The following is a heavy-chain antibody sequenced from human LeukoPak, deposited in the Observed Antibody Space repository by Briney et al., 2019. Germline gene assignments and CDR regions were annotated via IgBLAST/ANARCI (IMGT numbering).Heavy chain of an antibody. D-gene: IGHD4-11*01. CDR2: IIPIFGTA. CDR3: ARVDDYSNSIDY. Sequence: SVKVSCKASGGTFSSYAISWVRQAPGQGLEWMGGIIPIFGTANYAQKFQGRVTITTDESTSTAYMELSSLRSEDTAVYYCARVDDYSNSIDYWGQGTMVTVSS. V-gene: IGHV1-69*05. J-gene: IGHJ4*02. CDR1: GGTFSSYA.